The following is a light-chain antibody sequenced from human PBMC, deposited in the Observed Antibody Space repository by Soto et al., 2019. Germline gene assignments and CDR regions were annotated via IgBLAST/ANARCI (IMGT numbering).Light chain of an antibody. CDR1: SSDVGGYNY. V-gene: IGLV2-11*01. J-gene: IGLJ1*01. CDR3: CSYAGGFYV. Sequence: QSVLTQPRSVSGSPGQSVTISCTGTSSDVGGYNYVSWYQQHPGKAPKLMIFDVSKRPSGVPDRFSGSKSGSTDSLTISGLQADDEADYYCCSYAGGFYVVGTGTKVTVL. CDR2: DVS.